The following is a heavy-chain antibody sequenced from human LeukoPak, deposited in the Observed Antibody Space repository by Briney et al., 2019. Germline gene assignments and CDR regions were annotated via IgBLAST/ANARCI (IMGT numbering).Heavy chain of an antibody. Sequence: ASVKVSCKASGYTFTGYYMHWVRQAPGQGLEWMGRINPNSGGTNYAQRFQGRVTMTRDTSISTVYMELTRLTSDDTAVYYCARELWFDYWGQGALVTVSS. J-gene: IGHJ4*02. CDR3: ARELWFDY. V-gene: IGHV1-2*06. CDR2: INPNSGGT. CDR1: GYTFTGYY. D-gene: IGHD3-16*01.